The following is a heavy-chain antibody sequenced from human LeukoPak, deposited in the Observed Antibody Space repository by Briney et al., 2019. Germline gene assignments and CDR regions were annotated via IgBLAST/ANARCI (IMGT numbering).Heavy chain of an antibody. CDR3: ARLKRPDIADSSGYYHVPYYYGMDV. V-gene: IGHV4-59*08. J-gene: IGHJ6*02. D-gene: IGHD3-22*01. CDR1: GGSISSYY. Sequence: PSETLSLTCTVSGGSISSYYWSWIRQPPGKGLEWIGYIYYSGSTNYNPSLKSRVTISVDTSKNQFSLKLSSVTAADTAVYYCARLKRPDIADSSGYYHVPYYYGMDVWGQGTTVTVSS. CDR2: IYYSGST.